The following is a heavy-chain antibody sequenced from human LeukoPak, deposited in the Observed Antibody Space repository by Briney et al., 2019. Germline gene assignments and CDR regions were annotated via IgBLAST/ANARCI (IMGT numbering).Heavy chain of an antibody. V-gene: IGHV1-24*01. CDR1: GYTLTELS. CDR3: ATESYSGSYLYAFDI. CDR2: FDPEDGET. Sequence: EASVKVSCKVSGYTLTELSMHWVRQAPGKGLEWMGGFDPEDGETIYAQKFQGRVTMTEDTSTDTAYMELSSLRPEDTAVYYCATESYSGSYLYAFDIWGQGTMVTVSS. J-gene: IGHJ3*02. D-gene: IGHD1-26*01.